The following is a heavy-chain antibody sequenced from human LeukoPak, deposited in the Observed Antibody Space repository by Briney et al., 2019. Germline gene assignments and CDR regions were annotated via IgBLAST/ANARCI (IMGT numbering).Heavy chain of an antibody. J-gene: IGHJ4*02. CDR1: GGSISSYY. CDR2: IYYSGST. CDR3: ARLLHYYDSSGYFIV. Sequence: SETLSLTCTVSGGSISSYYWSWIRQPPGKGLEWIGYIYYSGSTNYNPSLKSRVTISVDTSKNQFSLKLSSVTAADTAAYYCARLLHYYDSSGYFIVWGQGTLVTVSS. D-gene: IGHD3-22*01. V-gene: IGHV4-59*08.